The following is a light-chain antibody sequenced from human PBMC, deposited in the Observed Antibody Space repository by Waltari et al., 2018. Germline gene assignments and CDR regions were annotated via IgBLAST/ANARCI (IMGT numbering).Light chain of an antibody. V-gene: IGKV2-28*01. CDR2: LGS. CDR1: QSLLYSDGYNR. J-gene: IGKJ2*01. Sequence: VVMTQSPLSLPVTPGEPASISCRSSQSLLYSDGYNRLDWYLQKPGPSPQLLIYLGSNRASGVPDRFSGRGSGTDFTLKISRVEAEDVGVYYCMQVLQPPYTFGQGTKLEIK. CDR3: MQVLQPPYT.